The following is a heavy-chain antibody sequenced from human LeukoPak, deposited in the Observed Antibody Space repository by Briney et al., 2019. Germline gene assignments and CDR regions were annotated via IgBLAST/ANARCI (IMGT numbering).Heavy chain of an antibody. CDR1: GFTLSGNW. V-gene: IGHV3-23*01. CDR3: AKGVTTVRIYYHGMDV. Sequence: GGSLRLSCAASGFTLSGNWMHWVRQAPGKGLEWVSLISGSGDSRYYADSVKGRFTISRDNAKNTLWLQMNSLRAEDTAVYYCAKGVTTVRIYYHGMDVWGQGTTVTVSS. D-gene: IGHD4-17*01. J-gene: IGHJ6*02. CDR2: ISGSGDSR.